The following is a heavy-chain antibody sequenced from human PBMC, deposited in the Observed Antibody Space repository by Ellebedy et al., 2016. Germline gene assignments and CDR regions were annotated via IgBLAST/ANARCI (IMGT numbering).Heavy chain of an antibody. V-gene: IGHV3-30*18. J-gene: IGHJ4*02. D-gene: IGHD5-18*01. CDR1: GFTFSSYG. CDR2: ISYDGSNK. CDR3: AKPLHTAMVVGFDY. Sequence: GGSLRLSCAASGFTFSSYGMHWVRQAPGKGLEWVAVISYDGSNKYYADSAKGRFTISRDNSKNTLYLQMNSLRAEDTAVYYCAKPLHTAMVVGFDYWGQGTLVTVSS.